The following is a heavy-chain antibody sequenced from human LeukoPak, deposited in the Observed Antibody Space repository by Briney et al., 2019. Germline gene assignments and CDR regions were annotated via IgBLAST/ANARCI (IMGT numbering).Heavy chain of an antibody. V-gene: IGHV4-38-2*02. CDR3: ASRVVPAAFGL. D-gene: IGHD2-2*01. Sequence: SETLSLTCTLSGISISNGYYWGWIRPPPGKGLEWIGSIHYSGGTYYNPSLRSRVAISVDTSKNQFSLRLTSVTAADTAVYYCASRVVPAAFGLWGQGTLVTVSS. CDR1: GISISNGYY. J-gene: IGHJ4*02. CDR2: IHYSGGT.